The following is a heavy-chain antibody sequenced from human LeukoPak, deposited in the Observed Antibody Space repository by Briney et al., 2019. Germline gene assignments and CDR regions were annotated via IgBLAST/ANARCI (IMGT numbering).Heavy chain of an antibody. D-gene: IGHD3-10*01. J-gene: IGHJ4*02. CDR3: ARHLDYYGSGSYEY. Sequence: SETLSLTCAVSGGSISTYHWSWIRQPPGKGLEWIGYISYSGSTNYNPSLESRVTISVDTSKSQFSLKLSSVTAADTAVYYCARHLDYYGSGSYEYWGQGTLVTVPS. V-gene: IGHV4-59*08. CDR1: GGSISTYH. CDR2: ISYSGST.